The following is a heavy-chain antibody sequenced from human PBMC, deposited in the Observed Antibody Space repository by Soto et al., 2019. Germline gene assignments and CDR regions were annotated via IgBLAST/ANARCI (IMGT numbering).Heavy chain of an antibody. J-gene: IGHJ4*02. V-gene: IGHV3-33*01. CDR1: GFTFSSYG. CDR3: ARVGNGGYCFYYFEY. CDR2: IWYDGSNK. D-gene: IGHD2-21*01. Sequence: QVQLVESGGGVVQPGRSLRLSCAASGFTFSSYGMHWVRQAPGKGLEWVALIWYDGSNKYYADSVKGRFTISRDNSKNTLYLQMDSLRAEDTAVYYCARVGNGGYCFYYFEYWGQGTLVTVSS.